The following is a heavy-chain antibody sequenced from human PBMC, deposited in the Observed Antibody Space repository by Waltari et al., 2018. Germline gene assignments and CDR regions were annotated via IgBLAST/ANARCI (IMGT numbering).Heavy chain of an antibody. J-gene: IGHJ3*02. Sequence: QVQLVQSGAEVKKPGASVKVSCKVSGYTLTAFSMPWVRQAPGKGLEWMGGFDPEDGETIYAQKFQGRVTMTEDTSTDKAYMELSSLRSEDTAVYYCAGYLSGSPLTFAFDIWGQGTMVTVSS. CDR3: AGYLSGSPLTFAFDI. D-gene: IGHD1-26*01. V-gene: IGHV1-24*01. CDR1: GYTLTAFS. CDR2: FDPEDGET.